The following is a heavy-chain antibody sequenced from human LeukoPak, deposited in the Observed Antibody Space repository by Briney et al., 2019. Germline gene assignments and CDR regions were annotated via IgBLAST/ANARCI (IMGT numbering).Heavy chain of an antibody. CDR3: ARGEYSSGWCYFDY. D-gene: IGHD6-19*01. CDR1: GFTFSSYS. Sequence: PGGSLRLSCAASGFTFSSYSMNWVRQAPGKGLEWVSSISSSSSYIYYADSVKGRFTISRDNAKNSLYLQMNSLRAEDTAVYYCARGEYSSGWCYFDYWGQGTLVTVSS. J-gene: IGHJ4*02. CDR2: ISSSSSYI. V-gene: IGHV3-21*01.